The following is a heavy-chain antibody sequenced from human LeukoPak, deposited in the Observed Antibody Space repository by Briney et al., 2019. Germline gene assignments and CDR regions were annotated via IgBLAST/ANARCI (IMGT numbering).Heavy chain of an antibody. V-gene: IGHV3-7*01. CDR1: GFTFSDYW. Sequence: SGGSLRLSCAAPGFTFSDYWMSWVRQAPGKGLEWVATIKPGGSEKFYVDSVKGRFTISRDDAEDSLSLQMNGLRAEDTAMYFCARDDLNYWGQGTLVTVSS. J-gene: IGHJ4*02. CDR2: IKPGGSEK. CDR3: ARDDLNY.